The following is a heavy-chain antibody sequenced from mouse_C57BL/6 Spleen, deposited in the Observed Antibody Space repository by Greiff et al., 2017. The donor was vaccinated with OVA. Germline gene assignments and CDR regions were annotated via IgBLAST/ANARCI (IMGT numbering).Heavy chain of an antibody. CDR2: IYPGDGDT. V-gene: IGHV1-82*01. CDR3: ARKRGNSPYYAMDY. CDR1: GYAFSSSW. J-gene: IGHJ4*01. D-gene: IGHD2-1*01. Sequence: VQLQQSGPELVKPGASVKISCKASGYAFSSSWMNWVKQRPGKGLEWIGRIYPGDGDTNYNGKFKGKATLTADKSSSTAYMQLSSLTSEDSAVYFCARKRGNSPYYAMDYWGQGTSVTVSS.